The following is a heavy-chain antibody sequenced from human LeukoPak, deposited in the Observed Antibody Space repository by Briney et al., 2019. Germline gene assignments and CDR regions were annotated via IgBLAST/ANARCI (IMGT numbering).Heavy chain of an antibody. D-gene: IGHD3-22*01. CDR1: GGSISSYY. CDR2: IYYSGST. Sequence: PSETLSLTCTVSGGSISSYYWSWIRQPAGKGLEWIGYIYYSGSTNYNPSLKSRVTISVDTSKSQFSLKLTTMTAADTAVYYCARRRYTSGYLDYWGQGTLVTVSS. CDR3: ARRRYTSGYLDY. V-gene: IGHV4-59*08. J-gene: IGHJ4*02.